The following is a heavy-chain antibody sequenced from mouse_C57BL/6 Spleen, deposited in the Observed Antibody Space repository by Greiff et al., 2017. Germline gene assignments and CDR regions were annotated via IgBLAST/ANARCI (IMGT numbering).Heavy chain of an antibody. D-gene: IGHD2-4*01. V-gene: IGHV5-6*01. Sequence: EVQVVESGGDLVKPGGSLKLSCAASGFTFSSYGMSWVRQTPDKRLEWVATISSGGSYTYYPDSVKGRFTISRDNAKNTLYLQTSRQKSEDTAMYYGASIYYDYDDAMDYWGQGTSVTVSS. J-gene: IGHJ4*01. CDR1: GFTFSSYG. CDR2: ISSGGSYT. CDR3: ASIYYDYDDAMDY.